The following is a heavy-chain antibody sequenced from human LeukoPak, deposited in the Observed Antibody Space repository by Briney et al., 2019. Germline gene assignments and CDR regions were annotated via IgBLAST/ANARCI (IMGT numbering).Heavy chain of an antibody. J-gene: IGHJ4*02. CDR3: ARLGYSYGQGNFDY. CDR1: GNSFISSW. Sequence: HGESLKISCKGSGNSFISSWIGWVRQMPGKGLEWMGVIYPSDSDTRYSPSFQGQVTISADKSISTAYLQWSSLKASDTAMYFCARLGYSYGQGNFDYWGQGTLVTVSS. V-gene: IGHV5-51*01. CDR2: IYPSDSDT. D-gene: IGHD6-13*01.